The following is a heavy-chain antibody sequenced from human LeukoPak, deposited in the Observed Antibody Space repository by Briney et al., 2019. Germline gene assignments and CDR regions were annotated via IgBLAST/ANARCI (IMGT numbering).Heavy chain of an antibody. CDR2: IYSGGGT. V-gene: IGHV3-66*01. Sequence: GGSLRLSCAASGFTFSSYAMSWVRQAPGKGLEWVSVIYSGGGTYYADSVKGSFTISRDNSKNTRYLQMNSLRAEDTAVYYCAREASTVFYGMDVWGQGTTVTVSS. J-gene: IGHJ6*02. CDR1: GFTFSSYA. CDR3: AREASTVFYGMDV. D-gene: IGHD4-11*01.